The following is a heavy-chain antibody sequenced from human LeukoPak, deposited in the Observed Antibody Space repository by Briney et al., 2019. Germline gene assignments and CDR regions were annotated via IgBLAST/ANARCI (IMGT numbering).Heavy chain of an antibody. CDR1: GFTVSSNY. CDR3: ATEIAVAGTGNWFDP. CDR2: IYSGGST. Sequence: PGGSLRLSCAPSGFTVSSNYMSWVRQAPGKGLKWVSVIYSGGSTYYADSVKGRFTISRDNSKNTLSLQMNSLRAEDTAVYYCATEIAVAGTGNWFDPWGQGTLVTVST. J-gene: IGHJ5*02. V-gene: IGHV3-53*01. D-gene: IGHD6-19*01.